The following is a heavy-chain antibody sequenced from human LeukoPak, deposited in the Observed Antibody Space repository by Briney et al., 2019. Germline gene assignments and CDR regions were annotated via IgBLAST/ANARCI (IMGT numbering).Heavy chain of an antibody. Sequence: SQTLSLTCTVSGDSINSGGYFWTWIRQHPGKGLEWIGYIYYSGSTNYNPSLKSRVTISVDTSKNQFSLKLSSVTAADTAVYYCARGYGSQDYWGQGTLVTVSS. CDR1: GDSINSGGYF. CDR2: IYYSGST. CDR3: ARGYGSQDY. V-gene: IGHV4-61*08. J-gene: IGHJ4*02. D-gene: IGHD3-10*01.